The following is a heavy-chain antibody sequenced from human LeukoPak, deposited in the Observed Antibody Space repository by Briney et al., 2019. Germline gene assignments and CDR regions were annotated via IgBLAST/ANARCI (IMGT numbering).Heavy chain of an antibody. V-gene: IGHV4-59*01. Sequence: SKTLSLTCTVSGXSISSYYWSWIRQPPGKGLEWIGYIYYSGSTHYNPSLESRVTISVDTSKNQFSLKLSSVTAADTAVYYCARGSPTPDYWGQGTLVTVSS. CDR3: ARGSPTPDY. CDR2: IYYSGST. D-gene: IGHD1-26*01. CDR1: GXSISSYY. J-gene: IGHJ4*02.